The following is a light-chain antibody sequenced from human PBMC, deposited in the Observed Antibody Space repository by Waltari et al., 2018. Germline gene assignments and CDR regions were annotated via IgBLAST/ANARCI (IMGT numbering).Light chain of an antibody. V-gene: IGLV3-19*01. J-gene: IGLJ1*01. CDR3: NSWDSYGDRYV. CDR2: GKN. CDR1: SLRHYY. Sequence: SSELIQDPAASVASGQTVTITCQGDSLRHYYASWYQQKPGQAPILVIYGKNQRPSGLPDRFSVSNSGDTSSLTITGAQAEDEADYFCNSWDSYGDRYVFGSGTKVTVL.